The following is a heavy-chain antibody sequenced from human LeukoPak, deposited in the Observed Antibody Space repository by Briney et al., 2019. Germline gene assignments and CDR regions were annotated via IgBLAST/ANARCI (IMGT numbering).Heavy chain of an antibody. V-gene: IGHV3-74*01. CDR3: ARGPNSNWSGLDF. CDR1: GFMFNSNW. CDR2: ISPTGSST. J-gene: IGHJ4*02. Sequence: GGSLRLSCAASGFMFNSNWMSWVRLAPGKGLVWVSRISPTGSSTSYADSVKGRFTVSRDNAKNTLYLQVNNLRAEDTAVYYCARGPNSNWSGLDFWGQGTLPTVSS. D-gene: IGHD6-6*01.